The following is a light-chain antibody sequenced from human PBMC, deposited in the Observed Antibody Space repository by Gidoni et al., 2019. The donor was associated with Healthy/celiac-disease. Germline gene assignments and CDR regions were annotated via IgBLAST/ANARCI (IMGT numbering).Light chain of an antibody. CDR3: QQYNNWPPGYT. V-gene: IGKV3-15*01. J-gene: IGKJ2*01. CDR1: QSVSSN. Sequence: IVMTQSPATLSVSPGERATLSCRASQSVSSNLAWYQQKPGQAPRLLIYGASTRATGSPARFSGSGSGTEFTLTISSLQSEDFAVYYCQQYNNWPPGYTFXQXTKLEIK. CDR2: GAS.